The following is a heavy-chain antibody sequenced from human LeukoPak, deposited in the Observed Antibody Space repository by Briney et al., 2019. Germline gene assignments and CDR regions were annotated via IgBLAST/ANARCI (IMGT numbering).Heavy chain of an antibody. CDR2: ILGRGGST. CDR1: GFTFSNYA. Sequence: GASLRLSCAASGFTFSNYAMSWVRQAPGKGLEWVSAILGRGGSTYYADSVKGRFTVSRDNSKSTLYLQMNSLRAEDTALYYCAKWGDYDVLTGYYVPDYWGQGTLVTVSS. CDR3: AKWGDYDVLTGYYVPDY. V-gene: IGHV3-23*01. D-gene: IGHD3-9*01. J-gene: IGHJ4*02.